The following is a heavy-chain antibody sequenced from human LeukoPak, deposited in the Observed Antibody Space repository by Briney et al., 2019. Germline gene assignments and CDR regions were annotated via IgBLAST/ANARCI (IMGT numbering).Heavy chain of an antibody. CDR2: IRSSGSPT. V-gene: IGHV3-48*02. Sequence: GGSLRLSCAASGFTFSSYSMNWVRQAPGKGLEWVSYIRSSGSPTYYADSVKGRFTISRDNAKNSLYLQMSRLRDEDTAVYYCVRDPDALDYWGPGTLVTVSS. CDR3: VRDPDALDY. J-gene: IGHJ4*02. CDR1: GFTFSSYS.